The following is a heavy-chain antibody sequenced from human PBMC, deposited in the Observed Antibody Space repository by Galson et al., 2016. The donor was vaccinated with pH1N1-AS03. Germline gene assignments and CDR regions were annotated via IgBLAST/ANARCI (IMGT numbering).Heavy chain of an antibody. Sequence: SLRLSCAASGFTFSSHWMSWVRQAPGKGLEWVANIKQDGSEKYYVDSVKGRFTISRDNAKNSLYLQMNSLRAEDTAVYYCAREPSWEPGNCFDYWGQGALVTVSS. CDR3: AREPSWEPGNCFDY. CDR1: GFTFSSHW. CDR2: IKQDGSEK. J-gene: IGHJ4*02. V-gene: IGHV3-7*03. D-gene: IGHD1-14*01.